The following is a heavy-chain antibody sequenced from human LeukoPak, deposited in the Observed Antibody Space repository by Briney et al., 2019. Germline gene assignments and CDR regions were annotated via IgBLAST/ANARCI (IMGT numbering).Heavy chain of an antibody. CDR2: INWNGGST. CDR1: GFTFSNSA. J-gene: IGHJ4*02. D-gene: IGHD3-16*02. Sequence: GGSLRLSCTASGFTFSNSAMSWVRQAPGKGLEWVSGINWNGGSTGYADSVKGRFTISRDNAKNSLYLQMNSLRAEDTALYYCARDWGFGGVIAQRYFDYWGQGTLVTVSS. V-gene: IGHV3-20*04. CDR3: ARDWGFGGVIAQRYFDY.